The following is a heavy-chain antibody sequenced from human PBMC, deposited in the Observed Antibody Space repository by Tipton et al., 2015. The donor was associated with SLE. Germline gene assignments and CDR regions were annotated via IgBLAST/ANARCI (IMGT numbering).Heavy chain of an antibody. Sequence: TLSLTCTVFGGSFSGNYWGWIRQPPGKGLEWIGSIFYSGTTSGNTYYNPSLKSRVTIVVDTSKNQFSLRLSSVTAADAAMYYCAKMDTAMVIESWGQGTLVTVSS. V-gene: IGHV4-39*07. D-gene: IGHD5-18*01. J-gene: IGHJ4*02. CDR3: AKMDTAMVIES. CDR1: GGSFSGNY. CDR2: IFYSGTT.